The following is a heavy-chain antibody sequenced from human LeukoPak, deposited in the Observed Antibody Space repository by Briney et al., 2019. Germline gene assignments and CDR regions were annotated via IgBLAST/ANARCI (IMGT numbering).Heavy chain of an antibody. Sequence: PGGSLRLSCAASGFTFSSYSMNWVRQAPGKGLEWVSSISSSSSYIYYADSVKGRFTISRDNAKNSLYLQMNSLRAEDTAVYYCARAPTVLVGYCSSSSCQADYWGQGTLVTVSS. CDR3: ARAPTVLVGYCSSSSCQADY. D-gene: IGHD2-2*01. J-gene: IGHJ4*02. CDR1: GFTFSSYS. CDR2: ISSSSSYI. V-gene: IGHV3-21*01.